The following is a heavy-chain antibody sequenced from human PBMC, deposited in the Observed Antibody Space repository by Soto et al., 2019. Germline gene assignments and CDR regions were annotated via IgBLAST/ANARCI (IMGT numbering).Heavy chain of an antibody. J-gene: IGHJ5*02. Sequence: GGSLRLSCSASGFTFRTFAMHWVRQAPGKGLEYVSAISSSGSSSIFADSVKGRFTISRDNSKNTLYLQLSSLRPEDTAVYYCVRGSSSWYDNNWLDPWGQGTLVAVSS. CDR1: GFTFRTFA. V-gene: IGHV3-64D*06. CDR3: VRGSSSWYDNNWLDP. CDR2: ISSSGSSS. D-gene: IGHD6-13*01.